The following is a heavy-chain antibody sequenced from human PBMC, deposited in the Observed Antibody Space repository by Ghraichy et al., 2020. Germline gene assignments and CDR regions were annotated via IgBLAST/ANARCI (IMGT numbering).Heavy chain of an antibody. CDR1: GFNFGDYA. Sequence: GGSLRLSCTASGFNFGDYALNWFRQAPGKGLEWVGFIRSEAYGGTTEYAASVKGRFTVSRDDSKNIAYLQMNSLKTEDTAVYFCTGVQHSGYDFGAFDIWGQGTMVTVSS. D-gene: IGHD5-12*01. J-gene: IGHJ3*02. CDR3: TGVQHSGYDFGAFDI. V-gene: IGHV3-49*03. CDR2: IRSEAYGGTT.